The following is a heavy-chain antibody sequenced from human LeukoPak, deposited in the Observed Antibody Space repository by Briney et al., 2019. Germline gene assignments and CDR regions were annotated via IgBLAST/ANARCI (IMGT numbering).Heavy chain of an antibody. CDR1: GYRLTSYW. D-gene: IGHD2-15*01. J-gene: IGHJ5*02. CDR2: IYAGDSDT. Sequence: GESLKISCKGSGYRLTSYWIAWVRQMPGKGLEWMGVIYAGDSDTRYSPSFQGQVTISVDKSISTAYLQWSSLKASDTAMYYCARCSGGSCYWFDPWGQGTLVTVSS. V-gene: IGHV5-51*01. CDR3: ARCSGGSCYWFDP.